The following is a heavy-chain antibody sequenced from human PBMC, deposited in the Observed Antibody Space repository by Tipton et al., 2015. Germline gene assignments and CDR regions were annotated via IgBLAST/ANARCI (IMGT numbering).Heavy chain of an antibody. D-gene: IGHD3-9*01. Sequence: TLSLTCDVSGYSISSGYYWGWIRQPPGKGLEWIGSISHSGNTYYNPSLKSRVTMSRDTSKNRFSLKLTSVTAADTAVYYCACQDYDSLTRDYQTVDYWGQGTLVTVSS. CDR3: ACQDYDSLTRDYQTVDY. V-gene: IGHV4-38-2*01. CDR1: GYSISSGYY. CDR2: ISHSGNT. J-gene: IGHJ4*02.